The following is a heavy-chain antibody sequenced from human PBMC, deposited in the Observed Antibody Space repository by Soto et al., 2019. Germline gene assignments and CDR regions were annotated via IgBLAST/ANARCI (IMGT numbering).Heavy chain of an antibody. CDR2: IIPIFGTA. Sequence: QVQLVQSGAEVKKPGSSVKVSCKASGGTFSSYAISWVRQAPGQGLEWMGGIIPIFGTANYAQKFQGRVTITADESTSTADMELSSLRSEDTAVYYCARDCSGGSCYPYYYYGMDVWGQGTTVTVSS. J-gene: IGHJ6*02. V-gene: IGHV1-69*01. CDR3: ARDCSGGSCYPYYYYGMDV. D-gene: IGHD2-15*01. CDR1: GGTFSSYA.